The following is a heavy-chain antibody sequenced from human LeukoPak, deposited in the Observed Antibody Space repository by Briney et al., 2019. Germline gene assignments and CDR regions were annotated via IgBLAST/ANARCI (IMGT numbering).Heavy chain of an antibody. CDR2: IYYSGST. CDR1: GGSMSSYY. J-gene: IGHJ4*02. Sequence: SETLSLTCTISGGSMSSYYWSWIRQPPGKGLEYIGYIYYSGSTNYNPSLKSRVTISVDTSKNQFSLKLNSVTAADTAVYYCAKMPLNGDSPHDYWGREPLFTVSS. V-gene: IGHV4-59*01. CDR3: AKMPLNGDSPHDY. D-gene: IGHD3-10*01.